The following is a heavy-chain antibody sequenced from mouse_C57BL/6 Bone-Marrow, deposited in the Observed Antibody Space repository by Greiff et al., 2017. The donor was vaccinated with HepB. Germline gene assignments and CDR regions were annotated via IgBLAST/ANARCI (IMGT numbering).Heavy chain of an antibody. CDR3: ARGGWYFGV. CDR2: IDPSDSYT. J-gene: IGHJ1*03. Sequence: QVQLQQPGAELVMPGASVKLSCKASGYTFTSYWMHWVKQRPGQGLEWIGEIDPSDSYTNYNQKFKGKSTLTVDKASSTAYRQLSSLTSEDSAVYYCARGGWYFGVWGTGTTVTVSS. V-gene: IGHV1-69*01. D-gene: IGHD1-1*02. CDR1: GYTFTSYW.